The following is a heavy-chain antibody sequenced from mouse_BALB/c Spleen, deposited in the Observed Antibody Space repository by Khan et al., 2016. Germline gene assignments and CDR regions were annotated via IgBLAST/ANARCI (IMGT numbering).Heavy chain of an antibody. CDR2: ISTYYGDA. J-gene: IGHJ4*01. Sequence: VQLQQSGAELVRPGVSVKISCKGSGYTFTDYALHWVKQSHAKSLEWIGIISTYYGDATYNQKFKDKATMTVDKSSGTTYMELARLTSEDSAIYYCARGTSDLYYSLDYWGQGTSVTVSS. CDR1: GYTFTDYA. CDR3: ARGTSDLYYSLDY. V-gene: IGHV1S137*01. D-gene: IGHD2-14*01.